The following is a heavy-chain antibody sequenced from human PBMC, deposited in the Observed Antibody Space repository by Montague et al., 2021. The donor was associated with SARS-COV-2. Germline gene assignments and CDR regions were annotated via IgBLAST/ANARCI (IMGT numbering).Heavy chain of an antibody. CDR1: GFSLNTSGMC. V-gene: IGHV2-70*01. CDR2: IDWDEDQ. CDR3: ARSYGDYRDSYFDY. J-gene: IGHJ4*02. Sequence: PALVKPTQTLTLTCTFSGFSLNTSGMCVSWIRQPPGKALEWLALIDWDEDQYYSTSLKTRLTIFKDTSKNQVVLTMTNMVPIDTATYYCARSYGDYRDSYFDYWGQGTLVTVSS. D-gene: IGHD4-17*01.